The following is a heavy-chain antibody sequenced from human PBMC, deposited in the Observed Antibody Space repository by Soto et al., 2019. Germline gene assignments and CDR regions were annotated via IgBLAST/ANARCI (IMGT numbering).Heavy chain of an antibody. Sequence: QVQLVESGGGLVKPGGSLRLSCAAFGFTFSDYYMTWIRQVPGKGLEWVSYISGSGTNIYYADSVKGRFTISRDNGKNSLYLQMNSLRAEDTAVYYCARDVRDATDVWGQGTTVTVSS. CDR3: ARDVRDATDV. J-gene: IGHJ6*02. CDR1: GFTFSDYY. CDR2: ISGSGTNI. V-gene: IGHV3-11*01.